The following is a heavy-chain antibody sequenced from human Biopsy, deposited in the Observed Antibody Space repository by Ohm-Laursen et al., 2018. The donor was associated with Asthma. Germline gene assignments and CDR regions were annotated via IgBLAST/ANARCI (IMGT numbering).Heavy chain of an antibody. Sequence: SDTLSLTCAVSGDSIDSGDYSWTWIRQSPGVGLEWIGYIYRNGNTYYNPTLKNRVTISIDRSKNQFSLRLRSVTAADTAVYYCARGWNCGGDCYSLDSWGQGTRVTVSS. V-gene: IGHV4-30-2*06. D-gene: IGHD2-21*02. CDR1: GDSIDSGDYS. CDR3: ARGWNCGGDCYSLDS. J-gene: IGHJ4*02. CDR2: IYRNGNT.